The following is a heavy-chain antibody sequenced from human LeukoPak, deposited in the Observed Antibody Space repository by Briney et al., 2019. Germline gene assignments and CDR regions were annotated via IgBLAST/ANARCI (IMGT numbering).Heavy chain of an antibody. D-gene: IGHD1-26*01. Sequence: SLTLSFTGSAFTFGDYCIRWVRQAPRKRLGWVRFIRSKAFGATTENAASVEGRFTISREDSNALAYMKINSLKTEDTGIYYCATTTRNTGYFDYWGQGIPVTVSS. V-gene: IGHV3-49*04. CDR1: AFTFGDYC. CDR3: ATTTRNTGYFDY. J-gene: IGHJ4*02. CDR2: IRSKAFGATT.